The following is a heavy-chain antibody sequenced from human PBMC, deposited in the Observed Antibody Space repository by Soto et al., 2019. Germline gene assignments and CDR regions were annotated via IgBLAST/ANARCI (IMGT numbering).Heavy chain of an antibody. V-gene: IGHV4-34*01. CDR3: AISQTGELLDY. D-gene: IGHD1-26*01. CDR1: GECVCVYL. Sequence: SYSLSLGCVACGECVCVYLGAWIRQPPGKGLEWIGEINHSGSTNYNPSLKSRVTISVDTSKNQFSLKLSSVTAADTSVYYCAISQTGELLDYWGQGTLVTVSS. CDR2: INHSGST. J-gene: IGHJ4*02.